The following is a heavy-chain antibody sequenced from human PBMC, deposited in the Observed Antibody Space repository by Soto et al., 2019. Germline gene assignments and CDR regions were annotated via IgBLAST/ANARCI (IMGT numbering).Heavy chain of an antibody. Sequence: QVQLVESGGGVVQPGRSLRLSCAASGFTFSSYGMHWVRQTPGKGLEWVAVISYDGSNKYYADSVKGRFTISRDNSKNTLYHQMNRLRAEHTAVYYCAKDEGGSGDWGPDYEYSDYGMDVCGQGPTVTVSS. J-gene: IGHJ6*02. V-gene: IGHV3-30*18. D-gene: IGHD2-21*02. CDR2: ISYDGSNK. CDR1: GFTFSSYG. CDR3: AKDEGGSGDWGPDYEYSDYGMDV.